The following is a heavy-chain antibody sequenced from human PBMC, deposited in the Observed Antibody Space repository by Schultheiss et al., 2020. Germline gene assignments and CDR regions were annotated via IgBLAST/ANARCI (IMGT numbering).Heavy chain of an antibody. D-gene: IGHD3-16*01. CDR3: ASCAWGRWFDP. CDR1: GGSISSYY. CDR2: IYYSGST. V-gene: IGHV4-59*08. Sequence: SATLPLTCTVSGGSISSYYWSWIRQPPGKGLEWIGYIYYSGSTNYNPSLKSRVTISVDTSKNQFSLKLSSVTAADTAVYYCASCAWGRWFDPWGQGTLVTVAS. J-gene: IGHJ5*02.